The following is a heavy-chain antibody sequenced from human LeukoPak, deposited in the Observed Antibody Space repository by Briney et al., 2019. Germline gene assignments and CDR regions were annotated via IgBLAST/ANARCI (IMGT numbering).Heavy chain of an antibody. V-gene: IGHV4-61*02. CDR1: GGSISSGSYY. J-gene: IGHJ4*02. D-gene: IGHD3-22*01. CDR3: ARARYYYDSSGYYYNLFFDY. CDR2: IYTSGST. Sequence: SETLSLTCTVSGGSISSGSYYWSWIRQPAGKGLERIGRIYTSGSTNYNPSLKSRVTISVDTSKNLFSLKLSSVTAADTAVYYCARARYYYDSSGYYYNLFFDYWGQGTLVTVSS.